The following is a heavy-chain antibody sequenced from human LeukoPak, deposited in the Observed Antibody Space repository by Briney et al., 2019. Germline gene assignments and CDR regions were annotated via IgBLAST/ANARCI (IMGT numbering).Heavy chain of an antibody. Sequence: SETLSLTCTVSGESITTHYWTWIRQPPGKGLEWIGYVYDTGSTDYNPSLKSRVTISVDTSKNQFSLRLNSVTAADTAIYYWAREKIAMRAFDSWGQGTLVTVSS. CDR1: GESITTHY. D-gene: IGHD2-2*01. J-gene: IGHJ4*02. CDR2: VYDTGST. CDR3: AREKIAMRAFDS. V-gene: IGHV4-59*11.